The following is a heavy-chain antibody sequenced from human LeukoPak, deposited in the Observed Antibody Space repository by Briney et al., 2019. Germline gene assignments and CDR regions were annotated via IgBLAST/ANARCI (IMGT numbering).Heavy chain of an antibody. CDR1: GYTFTSYA. CDR2: IIPIFGTA. CDR3: ARASQLVTYYYYYYYMDV. Sequence: ASVKVSCKASGYTFTSYAMNWVRQAPGQGLEWMGGIIPIFGTANYAQKFQGRVTITADKSTSTAYMELSSLRSEDTAVYYCARASQLVTYYYYYYYMDVWGKGTTVTVSS. D-gene: IGHD6-6*01. J-gene: IGHJ6*03. V-gene: IGHV1-69*06.